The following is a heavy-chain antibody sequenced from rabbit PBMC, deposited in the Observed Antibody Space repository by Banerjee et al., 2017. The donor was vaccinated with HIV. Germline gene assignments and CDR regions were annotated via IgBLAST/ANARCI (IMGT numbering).Heavy chain of an antibody. CDR3: ARDHVAYAGGGYYFNL. J-gene: IGHJ4*01. CDR2: IYAGNSGST. D-gene: IGHD8-1*01. Sequence: QEQLEESGGDLVKPEGSLTLTCTASGFSFSSSYWICWVRQAPGKGLEWIACIYAGNSGSTYYANWAKGRFTISKTSSTTVTLQMTSLTAADTATYFCARDHVAYAGGGYYFNLWGQGTLVTVS. V-gene: IGHV1S45*01. CDR1: GFSFSSSYW.